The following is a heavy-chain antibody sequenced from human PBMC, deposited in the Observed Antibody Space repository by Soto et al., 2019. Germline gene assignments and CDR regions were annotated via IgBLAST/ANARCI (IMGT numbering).Heavy chain of an antibody. V-gene: IGHV4-34*01. Sequence: SETLSLTCAVYGGSFSGYYWSWIRQPPGKGLEWIGEINHSGSTNYNPSLKSRATISVDTSKNQFSLKLSSVTAADTAVYYCAREGMADYGMDVWGQGTTVTVSS. CDR2: INHSGST. CDR1: GGSFSGYY. CDR3: AREGMADYGMDV. D-gene: IGHD6-19*01. J-gene: IGHJ6*02.